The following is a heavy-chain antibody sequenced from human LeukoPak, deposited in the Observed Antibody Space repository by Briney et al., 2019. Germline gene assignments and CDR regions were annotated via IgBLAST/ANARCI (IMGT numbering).Heavy chain of an antibody. CDR1: GFTFSNYW. V-gene: IGHV3-7*01. J-gene: IGHJ4*02. CDR3: VTGSLRY. Sequence: PGGSLRLSCAASGFTFSNYWMTWVRQAPGKGLEWVANIKQDGSEKYYVDSVKGRFTISRDDAKNSLYLQMNSLRVEDTAVYYCVTGSLRYWGQGTLVTVSS. CDR2: IKQDGSEK. D-gene: IGHD2-15*01.